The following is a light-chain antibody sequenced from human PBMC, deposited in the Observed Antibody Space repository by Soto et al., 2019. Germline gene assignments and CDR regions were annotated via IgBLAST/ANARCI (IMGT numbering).Light chain of an antibody. CDR1: QDASNY. CDR3: QQYDSLPRT. CDR2: DAS. Sequence: DIQMTQSPSSLSASVGDSVTITCQASQDASNYLNWYQQKPGKAPKLLIYDASNLETGVPSRFSGSGSGTDFNLTISSLQPEDIATYYCQQYDSLPRTFGQGTKVEIK. J-gene: IGKJ1*01. V-gene: IGKV1-33*01.